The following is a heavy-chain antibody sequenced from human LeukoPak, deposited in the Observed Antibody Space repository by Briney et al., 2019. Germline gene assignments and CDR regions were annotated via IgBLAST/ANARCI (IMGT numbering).Heavy chain of an antibody. CDR1: GGSISSSSYY. D-gene: IGHD3-3*01. Sequence: SETLSLTCTVSGGSISSSSYYWGWIRQPPGKGLEWIGSIYYSGSTYYNPSLKSRVTISVDTSKNQFSLKLSSVTAADTAVYYSAIRRRDVWSAGEVDYWGQGTLVTVSS. J-gene: IGHJ4*02. CDR2: IYYSGST. V-gene: IGHV4-39*01. CDR3: AIRRRDVWSAGEVDY.